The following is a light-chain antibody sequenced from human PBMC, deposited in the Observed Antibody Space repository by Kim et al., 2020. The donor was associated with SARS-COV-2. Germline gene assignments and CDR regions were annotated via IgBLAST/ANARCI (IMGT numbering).Light chain of an antibody. J-gene: IGKJ2*01. Sequence: SASVGDRDTITWRTSQCISNALVLLQLKPGKAPKSLIYAASSLQSGVPSRFSGSGSGTNFTLTISGLQPEDFATYYCQQYNVYPVTFGQGTKLEI. CDR2: AAS. V-gene: IGKV1-16*01. CDR3: QQYNVYPVT. CDR1: QCISNA.